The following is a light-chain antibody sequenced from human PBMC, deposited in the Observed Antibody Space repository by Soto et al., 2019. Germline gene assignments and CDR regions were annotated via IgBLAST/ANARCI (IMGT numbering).Light chain of an antibody. CDR1: SSNIGEYY. J-gene: IGLJ1*01. CDR2: END. V-gene: IGLV1-51*02. CDR3: GTSDSIQTTFV. Sequence: QSVLTQPPSVSAAPGQKVTMSCSGSSSNIGEYYVSWHQQLPGTAPKLLIYENDKRPSGIPDRFSGSKSGTSATLDITGLQTGDEADYYYGTSDSIQTTFVFGTGTKVTGL.